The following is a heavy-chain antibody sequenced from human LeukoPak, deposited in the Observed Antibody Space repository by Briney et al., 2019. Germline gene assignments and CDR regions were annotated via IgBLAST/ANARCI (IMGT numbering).Heavy chain of an antibody. CDR2: IYPGDSDT. D-gene: IGHD3-22*01. J-gene: IGHJ5*02. CDR3: ARQKRRDYYDSSGSYNWFDP. Sequence: PGESLKISCKGSGYSFTSYWIGWARQMPGKGLEWMGIIYPGDSDTKYSPSFQGQVTISADKSISTAYLQWSSLKASDTAMYYCARQKRRDYYDSSGSYNWFDPWGQGTLVTVSS. V-gene: IGHV5-51*01. CDR1: GYSFTSYW.